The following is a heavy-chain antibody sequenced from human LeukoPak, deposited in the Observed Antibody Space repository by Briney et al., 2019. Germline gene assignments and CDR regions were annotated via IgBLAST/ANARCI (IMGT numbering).Heavy chain of an antibody. CDR3: ARVLHYSSSWYRSSYAFDI. CDR2: IKQDGSEK. CDR1: GFTFSSYW. D-gene: IGHD6-13*01. V-gene: IGHV3-7*01. J-gene: IGHJ3*02. Sequence: GGSLRLSCAASGFTFSSYWMSWVRQAPGKGLEWVANIKQDGSEKYYVDSVKGRFTISRDNAKNSLYLQMNSLRAEDTAVYYCARVLHYSSSWYRSSYAFDIWGQGTMVTVSS.